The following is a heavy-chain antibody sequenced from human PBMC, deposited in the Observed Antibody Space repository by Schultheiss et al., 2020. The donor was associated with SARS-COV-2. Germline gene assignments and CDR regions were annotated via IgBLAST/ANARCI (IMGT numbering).Heavy chain of an antibody. D-gene: IGHD4-23*01. Sequence: SETLSLTCAVSGGSFYWIWIRQPPGKGLEWIGEINHVGGTSYNSSLKSRVTISIDMSKNQFSLKLSSVTAADTAVYYCASVADYGAKSAIDSWGQGTLVTVSS. CDR1: GGSFY. J-gene: IGHJ4*02. CDR3: ASVADYGAKSAIDS. CDR2: INHVGGT. V-gene: IGHV4-34*01.